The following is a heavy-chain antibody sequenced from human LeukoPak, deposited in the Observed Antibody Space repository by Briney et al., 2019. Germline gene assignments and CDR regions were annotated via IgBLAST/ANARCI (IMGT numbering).Heavy chain of an antibody. J-gene: IGHJ6*03. V-gene: IGHV4-59*04. CDR2: IYYSGST. Sequence: SETLSLTCTVSGGSISSYYWSWIRQPAGKGLEWIGSIYYSGSTYYNPSLKSRVTISVDTSKNQFSLKLSSVTAADTAVYYCARVVAATPYYYYYMDVWGKGTTVTVSS. CDR1: GGSISSYY. D-gene: IGHD2-15*01. CDR3: ARVVAATPYYYYYMDV.